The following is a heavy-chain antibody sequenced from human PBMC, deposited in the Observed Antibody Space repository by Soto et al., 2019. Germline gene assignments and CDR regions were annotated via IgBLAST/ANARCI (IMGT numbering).Heavy chain of an antibody. V-gene: IGHV1-18*01. CDR3: ARESRTWVDGVIGPGDY. CDR1: GYIFTSND. D-gene: IGHD3-10*01. J-gene: IGHJ4*02. Sequence: QVQFVQSGAEVKEPGDSVKVSCRASGYIFTSNDITRVRQAPGQGLEWMGWIRVRNGDTHYAPKFRGRVTVTRDTSTSTAYMELRSLRSDDTAVYYCARESRTWVDGVIGPGDYWGQGTLVTVSS. CDR2: IRVRNGDT.